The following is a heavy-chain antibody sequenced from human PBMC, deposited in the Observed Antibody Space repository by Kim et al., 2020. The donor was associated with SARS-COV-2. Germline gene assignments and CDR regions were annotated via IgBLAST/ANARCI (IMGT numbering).Heavy chain of an antibody. CDR3: ARGGRIAAAGYDFDY. D-gene: IGHD6-13*01. CDR1: GRTFSSYG. J-gene: IGHJ4*02. V-gene: IGHV1-69*04. Sequence: SVKVSCKASGRTFSSYGISWVRQAPGQGLEWMGRIIPIIGIANSAQKFQGRVTITSDTSTSTAYMELSSLRSEDTAVYYCARGGRIAAAGYDFDYWGQGTLVTVSS. CDR2: IIPIIGIA.